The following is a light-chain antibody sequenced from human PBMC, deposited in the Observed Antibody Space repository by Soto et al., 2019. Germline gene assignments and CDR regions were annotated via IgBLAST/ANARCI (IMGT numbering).Light chain of an antibody. Sequence: QSVLAQPPSVSAALGQKVTISCSGSSSNIGNNYVSWYQQLPGTAPKLLIYENNKRPSGIPDRFSGSKSGTSATLGVTGLQTGDEADYYCGTWDSSLSGVVFGGGTKLTVL. CDR2: ENN. CDR1: SSNIGNNY. J-gene: IGLJ2*01. V-gene: IGLV1-51*02. CDR3: GTWDSSLSGVV.